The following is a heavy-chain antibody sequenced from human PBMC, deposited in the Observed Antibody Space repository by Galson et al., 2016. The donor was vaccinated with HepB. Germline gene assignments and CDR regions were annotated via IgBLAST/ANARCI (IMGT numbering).Heavy chain of an antibody. Sequence: SLRLSCAASGFTFSRYVMTWVRQAPGKGLEWVSTISGSGGSTFYAESVKGRFTISRDNSKNTLYLHMKTLRVEHTAVYYCAKEMAVAAYYIDHWGQGTLVTVSS. V-gene: IGHV3-23*01. J-gene: IGHJ4*02. CDR3: AKEMAVAAYYIDH. CDR2: ISGSGGST. D-gene: IGHD6-19*01. CDR1: GFTFSRYV.